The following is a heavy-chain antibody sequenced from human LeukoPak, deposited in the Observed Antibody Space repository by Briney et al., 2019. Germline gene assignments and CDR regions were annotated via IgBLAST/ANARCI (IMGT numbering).Heavy chain of an antibody. CDR3: ARHVSVAPHRADY. Sequence: SETLSLTCTVSGGSISSSSYYWGWIRQPPGKGLEWIGSIYYSGSTYYNPSLKSRVTISVDTSKNQFSLKLSSVTAADTAVYYCARHVSVAPHRADYWGQGILVTVSS. CDR1: GGSISSSSYY. V-gene: IGHV4-39*01. CDR2: IYYSGST. D-gene: IGHD1-14*01. J-gene: IGHJ4*02.